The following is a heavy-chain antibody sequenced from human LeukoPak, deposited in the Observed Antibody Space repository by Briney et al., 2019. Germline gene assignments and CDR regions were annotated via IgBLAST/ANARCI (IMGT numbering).Heavy chain of an antibody. J-gene: IGHJ6*03. Sequence: GGSLRLSCAASGFTFSSYGMHWVRQAPGKGLEWVSAISGSGGSTYYADSVKGRFTISRDNSKNTLYLQMNSLRAEDTAVYYCAKDGQPLVGYYYYMDVWGKGTTVTVSS. D-gene: IGHD1-26*01. CDR2: ISGSGGST. CDR3: AKDGQPLVGYYYYMDV. V-gene: IGHV3-23*01. CDR1: GFTFSSYG.